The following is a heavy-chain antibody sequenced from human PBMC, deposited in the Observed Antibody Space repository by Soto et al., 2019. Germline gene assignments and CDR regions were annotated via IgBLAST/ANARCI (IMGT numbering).Heavy chain of an antibody. D-gene: IGHD3-22*01. Sequence: EVQLVESGGGLVQPGGSLRLSCVVSGFTFSNYEMTWVRQAPGKGREWVSYISGSGSTIYYADSVKGRFTISRDNAKNSLYLQMNSLRAEDTAVYYCARAVDYYDGSGYYPFDSWGQGTLVTVSS. V-gene: IGHV3-48*03. CDR3: ARAVDYYDGSGYYPFDS. CDR1: GFTFSNYE. J-gene: IGHJ4*02. CDR2: ISGSGSTI.